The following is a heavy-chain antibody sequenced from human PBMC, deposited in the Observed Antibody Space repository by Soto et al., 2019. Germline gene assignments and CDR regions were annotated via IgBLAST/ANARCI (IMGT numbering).Heavy chain of an antibody. D-gene: IGHD1-26*01. CDR2: ISSSSSTI. Sequence: EVQLVESGGGLVQPGGSLRLSCAASGFTFSSYSMNWVRQAPGKGLEWVSYISSSSSTIYYADSVKGRFTISRDKAKNSLYLQMNSLRDEDTAVYYCARDFESGSYYFPFDYWGQGTLVTVSS. CDR1: GFTFSSYS. CDR3: ARDFESGSYYFPFDY. V-gene: IGHV3-48*02. J-gene: IGHJ4*02.